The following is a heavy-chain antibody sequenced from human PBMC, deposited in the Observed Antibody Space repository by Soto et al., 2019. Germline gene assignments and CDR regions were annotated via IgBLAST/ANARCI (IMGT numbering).Heavy chain of an antibody. CDR2: IIPIFGAT. CDR1: GGTFNSYA. CDR3: ATRDRHKWPTQYYFYGMDV. J-gene: IGHJ6*02. D-gene: IGHD5-12*01. V-gene: IGHV1-69*12. Sequence: QVQLVQSGAEVKKPGSSVKVACKASGGTFNSYAISWVRQAPGQGLEWMGGIIPIFGATNYAQKFQGRVTIIADESATTTNMELTSLRSEDTAVYYCATRDRHKWPTQYYFYGMDVWGQGTTVTVSS.